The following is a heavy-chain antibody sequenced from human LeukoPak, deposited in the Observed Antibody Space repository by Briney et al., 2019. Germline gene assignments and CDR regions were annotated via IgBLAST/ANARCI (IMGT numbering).Heavy chain of an antibody. CDR3: ARGLDYDYVWGSYRSYYFDY. D-gene: IGHD3-16*02. CDR2: IYYSGST. V-gene: IGHV4-30-4*01. Sequence: PSQTLSLTCTVSGCSISSGDYYWSWIRQPPGKGLEWIGYIYYSGSTYYNPSLKSRVTISVDTSKNQFSLKLSSVAAADTAVYYCARGLDYDYVWGSYRSYYFDYWGQGTLVTVSS. CDR1: GCSISSGDYY. J-gene: IGHJ4*02.